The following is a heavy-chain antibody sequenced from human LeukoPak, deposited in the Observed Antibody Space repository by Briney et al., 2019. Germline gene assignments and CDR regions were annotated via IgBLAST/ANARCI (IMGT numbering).Heavy chain of an antibody. CDR2: IYDIGTT. V-gene: IGHV4-59*08. J-gene: IGHJ4*02. CDR1: GGSITRFY. CDR3: ARPYCSGGSCHDYFDY. D-gene: IGHD2-15*01. Sequence: PSETLSLTCTVSGGSITRFYWSWIRQPPGKGLEWIGYIYDIGTTNYNPSLKTRVTMSVDTSNNQFSLKLSSVTAADTAVYYCARPYCSGGSCHDYFDYWGQGTLVTVSS.